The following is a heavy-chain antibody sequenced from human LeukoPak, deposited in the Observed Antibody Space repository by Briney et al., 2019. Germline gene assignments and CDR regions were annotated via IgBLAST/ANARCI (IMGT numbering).Heavy chain of an antibody. CDR1: GFTFSSYW. CDR3: ARDQDSSGYYSRFDY. J-gene: IGHJ4*02. Sequence: GGPLRLSCAASGFTFSSYWMSWVRQAPGKGLEWVANIKQDGSEKYYVDSVKGRFTISRGNAKNSLYLQMNSLRAEDTAVYYCARDQDSSGYYSRFDYWGQGTLVTVSS. CDR2: IKQDGSEK. D-gene: IGHD3-22*01. V-gene: IGHV3-7*01.